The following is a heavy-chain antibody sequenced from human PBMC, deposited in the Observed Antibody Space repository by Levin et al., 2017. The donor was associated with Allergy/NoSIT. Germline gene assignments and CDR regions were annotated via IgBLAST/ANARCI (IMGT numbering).Heavy chain of an antibody. CDR1: GFTFSDHY. CDR3: ARRTVSDTGWDT. Sequence: GESLKISCTASGFTFSDHYMDWVRQAPGKGLEWVGRIRNKANSYTTVYAASVKDRFTISRDDSKNSLYLQMNSLTIEDTAVYYCARRTVSDTGWDTWGQGTLVTVSS. V-gene: IGHV3-72*01. J-gene: IGHJ5*02. D-gene: IGHD1-14*01. CDR2: IRNKANSYTT.